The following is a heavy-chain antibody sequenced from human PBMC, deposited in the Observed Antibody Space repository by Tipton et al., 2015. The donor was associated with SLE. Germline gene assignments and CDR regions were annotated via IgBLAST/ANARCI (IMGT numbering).Heavy chain of an antibody. V-gene: IGHV4-61*02. J-gene: IGHJ4*02. CDR1: GASLSSGDYY. D-gene: IGHD3-10*01. CDR3: ARDGDGSDY. CDR2: IYSIGST. Sequence: TLSLTCTVSGASLSSGDYYWSWIRQSAGKGLEWIGRIYSIGSTYYNPSLQSRVSMSVDTSKNQFSLKLRSMTAADTAVYYCARDGDGSDYWGQGTLVSVSS.